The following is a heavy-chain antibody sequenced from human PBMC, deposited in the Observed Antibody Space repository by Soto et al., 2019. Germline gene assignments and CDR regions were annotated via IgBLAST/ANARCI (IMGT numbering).Heavy chain of an antibody. V-gene: IGHV1-18*01. D-gene: IGHD3-9*01. Sequence: QVQLVQSGAEVKKPGASVKVSCKASGYTFTSYGISWVRQAPGQGLEWMGWISAYNGNTNYAQKLQGRVTMTTDTSTSAAYMERRSLRSDDTAVYYCARERVEEYILHGYYSDFDYWGQGTLVTVSS. J-gene: IGHJ4*02. CDR2: ISAYNGNT. CDR1: GYTFTSYG. CDR3: ARERVEEYILHGYYSDFDY.